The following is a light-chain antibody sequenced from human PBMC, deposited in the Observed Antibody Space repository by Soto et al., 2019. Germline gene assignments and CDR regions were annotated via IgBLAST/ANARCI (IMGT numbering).Light chain of an antibody. Sequence: TQLTQSPSSLSASVGDSVSMTFRASQGTSSALVWYQQKLGKAPKLLIYDVASLESGFRSRFSGSGSGPDFTLTISSLQREDFATYYCQQFNNYPNVGQGTRLETK. CDR3: QQFNNYPN. CDR1: QGTSSA. CDR2: DVA. J-gene: IGKJ5*01. V-gene: IGKV1D-13*01.